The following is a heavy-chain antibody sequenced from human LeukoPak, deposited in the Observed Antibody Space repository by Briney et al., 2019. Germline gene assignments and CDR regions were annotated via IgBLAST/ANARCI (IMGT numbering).Heavy chain of an antibody. V-gene: IGHV3-9*01. CDR3: AKDALAGMDV. Sequence: GRSLRLSCAASGFTFDDYAMHWVRQAPGKGLEWVPGISWNSGSIGYADSVKGRFTISRDNAKNSLYLQMNSLRAEDTALYYCAKDALAGMDVWGQGTTVTVSS. CDR1: GFTFDDYA. J-gene: IGHJ6*02. CDR2: ISWNSGSI.